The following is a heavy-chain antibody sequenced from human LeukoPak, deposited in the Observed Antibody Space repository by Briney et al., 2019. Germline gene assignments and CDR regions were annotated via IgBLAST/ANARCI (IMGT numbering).Heavy chain of an antibody. CDR1: GGSISSSNW. Sequence: KASETLSLTCTVSGGSISSSNWWSWVCQPPGKGLEWIGEIYHSGSTNYNPSLKSRVTISVDKSKNQFSLKLSSVTAADTAVYYSALSTYYYDSSGYYGAFDIWGQGTMVTATS. CDR2: IYHSGST. V-gene: IGHV4-4*02. D-gene: IGHD3-22*01. J-gene: IGHJ3*02. CDR3: ALSTYYYDSSGYYGAFDI.